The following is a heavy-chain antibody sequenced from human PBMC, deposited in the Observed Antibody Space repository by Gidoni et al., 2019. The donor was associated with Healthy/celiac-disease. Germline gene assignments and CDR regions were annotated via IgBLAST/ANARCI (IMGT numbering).Heavy chain of an antibody. J-gene: IGHJ4*02. CDR3: AKAPYSSGWYPDFDY. D-gene: IGHD6-19*01. Sequence: EVQLVESGGGMVQHGRSLRLPCPASGYTFDDYAMHWVRQAPGMGLEVGSGISWNSGSIGYADSVKCRFTISRANAKNSLYLQMNSLRAEDTALYYCAKAPYSSGWYPDFDYWGQGTLVTVSS. CDR1: GYTFDDYA. V-gene: IGHV3-9*01. CDR2: ISWNSGSI.